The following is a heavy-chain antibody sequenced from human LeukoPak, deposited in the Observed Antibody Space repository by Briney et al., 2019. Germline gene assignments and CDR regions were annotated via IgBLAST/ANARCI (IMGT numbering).Heavy chain of an antibody. CDR3: ASSDYYDSSGYAS. D-gene: IGHD3-22*01. Sequence: GGSLRLSCAASGFTFSDYYMSWIRQAPGKGLEWVSYISSSGSSIYYVDSVKGRFTISRDNAKNSLYLQMNSLRAEDTAVYYCASSDYYDSSGYASWGQGTLVTVSS. V-gene: IGHV3-11*01. CDR2: ISSSGSSI. J-gene: IGHJ5*02. CDR1: GFTFSDYY.